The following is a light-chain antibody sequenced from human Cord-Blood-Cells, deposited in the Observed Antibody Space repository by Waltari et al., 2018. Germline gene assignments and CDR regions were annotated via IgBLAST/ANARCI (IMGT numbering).Light chain of an antibody. Sequence: EIVLTQSPGTLSLSPGERPTLSCRASQSVSSSSLAWYQQKPGQAPRLLIYGASSRATGIPDRFSGSGSGTDFTLTISRLEPEDFAVYYCQQYGSSPYSFGQGTKLEIK. J-gene: IGKJ2*03. CDR1: QSVSSSS. CDR3: QQYGSSPYS. CDR2: GAS. V-gene: IGKV3-20*01.